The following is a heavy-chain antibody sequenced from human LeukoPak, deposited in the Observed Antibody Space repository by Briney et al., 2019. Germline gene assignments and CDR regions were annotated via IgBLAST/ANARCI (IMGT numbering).Heavy chain of an antibody. CDR2: IYYSGST. J-gene: IGHJ6*02. V-gene: IGHV4-59*01. CDR1: GGSISSYY. D-gene: IGHD6-19*01. Sequence: SETLSLTCTVSGGSISSYYWSWIRQPPGEGLEWIGYIYYSGSTNYNPSLKSRVTISVDTSKNQFSLKLSSVTAADTAVYYCARVSGSGSPLYYYYGMDVWGQGTTVTVSS. CDR3: ARVSGSGSPLYYYYGMDV.